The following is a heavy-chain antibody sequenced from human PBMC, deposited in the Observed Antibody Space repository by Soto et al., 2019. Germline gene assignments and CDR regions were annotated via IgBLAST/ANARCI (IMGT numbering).Heavy chain of an antibody. Sequence: QLQLQESGPGLVKPSETLSLTCTVSGGSISSSSYYWGWIRQPPGKGLEWIGSIYYSGSTYYNPSLKSRVTISVDTSKNQFSLKLSSVTAAATAVYYCARRGTTVVTGAFDIWGQGTMVTVSS. D-gene: IGHD4-17*01. CDR1: GGSISSSSYY. CDR2: IYYSGST. CDR3: ARRGTTVVTGAFDI. V-gene: IGHV4-39*01. J-gene: IGHJ3*02.